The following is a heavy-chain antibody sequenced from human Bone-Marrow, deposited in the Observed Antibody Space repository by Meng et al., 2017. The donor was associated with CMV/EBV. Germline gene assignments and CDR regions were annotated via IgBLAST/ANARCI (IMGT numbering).Heavy chain of an antibody. CDR3: ARKEMATIAPTSLFYY. Sequence: SETLSLTCTVSGGSISSGGYYWSWIRQHPGKGLEWIGYIYYSGSTYYNPSLKSRVTISVDTSKNQFSLKLSSVTAADTAVYYCARKEMATIAPTSLFYYWGQGTLVTVSS. CDR2: IYYSGST. V-gene: IGHV4-31*03. D-gene: IGHD5-24*01. J-gene: IGHJ4*02. CDR1: GGSISSGGYY.